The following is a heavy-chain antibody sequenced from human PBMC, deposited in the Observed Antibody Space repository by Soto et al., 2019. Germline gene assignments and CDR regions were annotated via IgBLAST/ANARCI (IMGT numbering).Heavy chain of an antibody. CDR2: IYYNGST. V-gene: IGHV4-59*02. D-gene: IGHD6-13*01. Sequence: SETLSLTCSVSGVSVSDYHWTWIRLTPKKELQWIGYIYYNGSTNSSPSLKSRVTISVDTSKNQFSLNLSSVTAADTAVYYCAREGVSSSWYYYYALDVWGQGTTVTVSS. J-gene: IGHJ6*02. CDR1: GVSVSDYH. CDR3: AREGVSSSWYYYYALDV.